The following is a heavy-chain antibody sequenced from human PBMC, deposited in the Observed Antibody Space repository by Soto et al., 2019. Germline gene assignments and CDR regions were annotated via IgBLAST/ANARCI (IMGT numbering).Heavy chain of an antibody. CDR3: ARDSGSYYSSRVDV. V-gene: IGHV4-31*03. CDR2: IYYSGST. Sequence: QVQLQESGPGLVKPSQTLSLTCTVSGGSISSGGYYWSWIRQHPGKGLEWIGYIYYSGSTYYNPSLKSRVTISVDTSKNQFSLKLSSMTAADTAVYYCARDSGSYYSSRVDVWGQGTTVTVSS. J-gene: IGHJ6*02. D-gene: IGHD1-26*01. CDR1: GGSISSGGYY.